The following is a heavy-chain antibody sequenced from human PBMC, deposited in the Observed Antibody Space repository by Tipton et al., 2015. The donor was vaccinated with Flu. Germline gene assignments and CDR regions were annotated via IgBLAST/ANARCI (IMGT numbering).Heavy chain of an antibody. CDR1: GLTFSKAW. CDR2: IKSKTDSGTR. CDR3: TAGVGATDHDY. J-gene: IGHJ4*02. D-gene: IGHD1-26*01. Sequence: GSLRLSCEASGLTFSKAWMSWVRQAPGKGLEWVGRIKSKTDSGTRDFAAPVKGRFSISRDDSKNTLYLQMNSLKTEDTAVYYCTAGVGATDHDYWGQGTPVTVSS. V-gene: IGHV3-15*01.